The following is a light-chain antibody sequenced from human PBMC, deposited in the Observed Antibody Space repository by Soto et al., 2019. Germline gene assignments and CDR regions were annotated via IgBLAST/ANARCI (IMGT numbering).Light chain of an antibody. V-gene: IGKV1-27*01. CDR2: GAS. J-gene: IGKJ1*01. CDR1: QDIINH. Sequence: DIQMTQSPSSLSASVGDTVTITCRASQDIINHLAWYQQRPGKVPNLLIYGASTLHSGVPSRFRGSGSGTHFTLTISSLQPEDVATYYCQQYNSYPPTFGQGTKVDI. CDR3: QQYNSYPPT.